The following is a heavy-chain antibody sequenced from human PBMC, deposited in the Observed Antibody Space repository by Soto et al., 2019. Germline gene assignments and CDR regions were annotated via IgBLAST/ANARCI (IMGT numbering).Heavy chain of an antibody. V-gene: IGHV3-21*01. CDR2: ISSSSSYI. Sequence: GGSLRLSCAASGFTFSSYSMNWVRQAPGKGLEWVSSISSSSSYIYYADSVKGRFTISRDNAKNSLYLQMNSLRAEDTAVYYCARDRVATSVHYGMDVWGQGTTVTVSS. J-gene: IGHJ6*02. CDR3: ARDRVATSVHYGMDV. CDR1: GFTFSSYS. D-gene: IGHD5-12*01.